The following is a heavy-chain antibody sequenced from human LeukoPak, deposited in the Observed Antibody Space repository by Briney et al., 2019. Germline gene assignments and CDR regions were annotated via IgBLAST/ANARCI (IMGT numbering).Heavy chain of an antibody. J-gene: IGHJ4*02. CDR3: ARSFNYYDSSGFLF. V-gene: IGHV4-59*01. Sequence: SETLSLTCTVSGGSISSYYWSWIRQPPGKGLEWIGYIYYSGSTNYNPSLKSRVTISVDTSKNQFSLKLSSVTAADTAVHYCARSFNYYDSSGFLFWGQGTLVTVSS. CDR1: GGSISSYY. D-gene: IGHD3-22*01. CDR2: IYYSGST.